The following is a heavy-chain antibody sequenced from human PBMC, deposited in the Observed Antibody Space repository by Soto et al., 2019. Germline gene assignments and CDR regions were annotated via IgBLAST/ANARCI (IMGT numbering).Heavy chain of an antibody. CDR1: GGSISSSSYY. V-gene: IGHV4-39*01. J-gene: IGHJ6*02. D-gene: IGHD2-2*01. CDR2: IYYSGST. CDR3: ARADQGPPDMDV. Sequence: SETLSLTCTVSGGSISSSSYYWGWIRQPPGKGLEWIGSIYYSGSTYYNPSLKSRVTISVDTSKNQFSLKLSSVTAADTAVYYCARADQGPPDMDVWGQGTTVTVSS.